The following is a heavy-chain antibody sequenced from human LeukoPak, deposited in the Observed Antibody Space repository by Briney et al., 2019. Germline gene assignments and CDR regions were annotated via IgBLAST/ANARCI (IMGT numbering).Heavy chain of an antibody. D-gene: IGHD1-1*01. CDR1: GFTFSSYW. CDR2: IKQDGSEK. J-gene: IGHJ3*02. Sequence: HPGGSLRLSCAASGFTFSSYWMSWVRQAPGKGLEWVANIKQDGSEKYYVDSVKGRFTISRDNAKNSLYLQMNSLRAEDTAVYYCARDPNWNHDAFDIWGQGTMVTVSS. CDR3: ARDPNWNHDAFDI. V-gene: IGHV3-7*01.